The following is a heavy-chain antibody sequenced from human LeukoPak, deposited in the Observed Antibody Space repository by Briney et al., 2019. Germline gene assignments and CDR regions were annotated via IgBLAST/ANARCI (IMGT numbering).Heavy chain of an antibody. D-gene: IGHD6-19*01. CDR1: GFTFSNFG. J-gene: IGHJ4*02. CDR2: ISYDGSNK. V-gene: IGHV3-30*18. CDR3: AKVPNSSGWYDVFDY. Sequence: SGGSLRLSCAASGFTFSNFGMHWVRQAPGKGLEWVAVISYDGSNKYYADSVKGRFTISRDNSKNTLYLQMNSLRAEDTAVYYCAKVPNSSGWYDVFDYWGQGTLVTVSS.